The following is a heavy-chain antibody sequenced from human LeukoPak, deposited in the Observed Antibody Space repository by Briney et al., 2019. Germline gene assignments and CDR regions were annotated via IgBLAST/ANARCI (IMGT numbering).Heavy chain of an antibody. CDR2: ISGGGDKT. CDR3: AKDLALARTGGGFDV. CDR1: GFTFTTYA. V-gene: IGHV3-23*01. Sequence: GGSLRLSCAASGFTFTTYAINWVRQAPGKGLEWVSGISGGGDKTYYADSVNGRFTISRDNSKNTVFLQMSSLRAEDTALYYCAKDLALARTGGGFDVWGQGTTVAVSS. J-gene: IGHJ3*01. D-gene: IGHD6-19*01.